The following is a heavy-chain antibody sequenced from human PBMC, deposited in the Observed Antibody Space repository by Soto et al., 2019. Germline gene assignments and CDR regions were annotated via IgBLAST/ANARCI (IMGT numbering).Heavy chain of an antibody. CDR1: GFTFSSYA. Sequence: GGSLRLSCAASGFTFSSYAMSWVRQAPGKGLEWVSAISGSGGSTYYADSVKGRFTISRDNSKNTLYLQMNSLRAEDTAVYYCAKLEPVLEGDYDFWSGPNYYYYYMDVWGKGTTVTVSS. J-gene: IGHJ6*03. CDR3: AKLEPVLEGDYDFWSGPNYYYYYMDV. CDR2: ISGSGGST. V-gene: IGHV3-23*01. D-gene: IGHD3-3*01.